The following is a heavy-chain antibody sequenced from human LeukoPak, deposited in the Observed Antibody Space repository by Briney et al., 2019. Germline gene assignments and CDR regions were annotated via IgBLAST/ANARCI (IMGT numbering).Heavy chain of an antibody. J-gene: IGHJ1*01. CDR1: GDTFTGYN. CDR2: IKPKSGGT. V-gene: IGHV1-2*02. Sequence: GSVKVSCKDSGDTFTGYNMRWVRQGPGQGVERMGWIKPKSGGTNYAQKLQGRDTITRDTSIRTAYMGQSRVRYEDTGVYYCARVQAVSNCWGERTLLTPSS. CDR3: ARVQAVSNC. D-gene: IGHD4-11*01.